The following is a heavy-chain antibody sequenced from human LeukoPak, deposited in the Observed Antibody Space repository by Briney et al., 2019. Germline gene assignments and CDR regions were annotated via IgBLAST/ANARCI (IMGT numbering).Heavy chain of an antibody. Sequence: PGGSLRLSCAASGFTFSSYWMSWVRQAPGKGLEWVANINQDGSERHYVDFVKGRFTISRDEGRNSLYLQMNSLRAEDTAVYQYARRVKDPGEVGPAARSVYFDLWGRGTLVTVSS. J-gene: IGHJ2*01. V-gene: IGHV3-7*01. D-gene: IGHD2-2*01. CDR3: ARRVKDPGEVGPAARSVYFDL. CDR1: GFTFSSYW. CDR2: INQDGSER.